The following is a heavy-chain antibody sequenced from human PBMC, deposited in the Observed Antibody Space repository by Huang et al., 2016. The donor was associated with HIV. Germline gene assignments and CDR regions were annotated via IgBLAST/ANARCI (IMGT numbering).Heavy chain of an antibody. CDR2: INTNTGNP. Sequence: QVQLVQSGPELQKPGASVKLSCKASGYTFTNYAVNWVRQAPGQGLEFMGWINTNTGNPTYAQDFTGRFIFSLDTSVTTAYLQISSLKAEDTAVYYCAKVDQDRFVHLKNYYFYMDVWGTGTTVTVSS. V-gene: IGHV7-4-1*02. CDR1: GYTFTNYA. CDR3: AKVDQDRFVHLKNYYFYMDV. D-gene: IGHD2-15*01. J-gene: IGHJ6*03.